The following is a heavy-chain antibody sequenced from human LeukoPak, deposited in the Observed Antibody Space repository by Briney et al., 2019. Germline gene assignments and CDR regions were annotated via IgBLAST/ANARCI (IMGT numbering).Heavy chain of an antibody. Sequence: GRSLRLSCAASGFTLSSYGMHWVRQAPGKGLEWVAVISYDGSNKYYADSVKGRFTISRDNSKNTLYLQMNSLRAEDTAVYYCATDYYAVLGPRYGMDVWGQGTTVTVSS. V-gene: IGHV3-30*03. CDR2: ISYDGSNK. CDR3: ATDYYAVLGPRYGMDV. D-gene: IGHD3-10*01. CDR1: GFTLSSYG. J-gene: IGHJ6*02.